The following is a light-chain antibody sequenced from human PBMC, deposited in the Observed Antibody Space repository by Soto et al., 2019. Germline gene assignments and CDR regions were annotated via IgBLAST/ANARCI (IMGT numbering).Light chain of an antibody. V-gene: IGLV2-14*03. Sequence: QSALTQAASVSGSPGQSITISCTGTSSDVGGYNYVSWYQQHPGKAPKLMIYDVSNRPSGVSNRFSGSKSGNTASLTSSGLQAEYEADYYCSSYTITSTPVVFGGGTQLTVL. J-gene: IGLJ2*01. CDR1: SSDVGGYNY. CDR3: SSYTITSTPVV. CDR2: DVS.